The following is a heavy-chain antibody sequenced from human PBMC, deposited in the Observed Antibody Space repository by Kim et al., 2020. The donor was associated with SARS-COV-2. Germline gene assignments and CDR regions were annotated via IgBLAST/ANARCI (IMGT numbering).Heavy chain of an antibody. J-gene: IGHJ6*02. D-gene: IGHD3-10*02. CDR2: IIPIFGTA. CDR3: ASHPCSGSCGAWSRLYYYYGMDV. CDR1: GGTFSSYA. V-gene: IGHV1-69*13. Sequence: SVKVSCKASGGTFSSYAISWVRQAPGQGLEWMGGIIPIFGTANYAQKFQGRVTITADESTSTAYMELSSLRSEDTAVYYCASHPCSGSCGAWSRLYYYYGMDVWGQGTTVTVSS.